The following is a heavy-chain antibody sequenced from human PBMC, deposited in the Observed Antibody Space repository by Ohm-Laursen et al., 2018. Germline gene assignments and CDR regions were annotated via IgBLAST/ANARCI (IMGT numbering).Heavy chain of an antibody. CDR3: ARDFRYYYDSTFAFDI. D-gene: IGHD3-22*01. Sequence: SVKVSCNASGGTFSSYAISWVRQAPGQGLEWMGGIIPIFGTANYAQKFQGRVTITADESTSTAYMELSSLRSEDTAVYYCARDFRYYYDSTFAFDIWGQGTMVTVSS. V-gene: IGHV1-69*13. CDR1: GGTFSSYA. CDR2: IIPIFGTA. J-gene: IGHJ3*02.